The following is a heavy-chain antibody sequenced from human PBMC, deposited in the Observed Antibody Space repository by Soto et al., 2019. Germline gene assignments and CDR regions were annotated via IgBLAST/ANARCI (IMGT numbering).Heavy chain of an antibody. Sequence: ESGGGLVQPGRSLRLSCAASGFMFDTYAMHWVRQAPGRGLEWVSGISWNSGYIAYADSVKGRFTISRDNAKNSLYLQMNSLRAEDTALYYCAKTGLPQWLAIYYFDYWGQGTLVTVSS. D-gene: IGHD6-19*01. CDR3: AKTGLPQWLAIYYFDY. CDR2: ISWNSGYI. V-gene: IGHV3-9*01. J-gene: IGHJ4*02. CDR1: GFMFDTYA.